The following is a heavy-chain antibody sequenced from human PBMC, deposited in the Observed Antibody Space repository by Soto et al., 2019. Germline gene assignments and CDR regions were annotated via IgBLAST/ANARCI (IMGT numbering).Heavy chain of an antibody. CDR2: IIPIFGTA. CDR1: GDTFDIYG. D-gene: IGHD3-22*01. Sequence: QVQLVQSGAEVKKPGSSVKVSCKASGDTFDIYGVNWVRQAPGQGLEWLGTIIPIFGTADYAQKFEGRVSITADKSTSTAYMELAGLTTEDSAIYYCARGCIQFYDESGHASDYWGQGTLITVSS. CDR3: ARGCIQFYDESGHASDY. J-gene: IGHJ4*02. V-gene: IGHV1-69*06.